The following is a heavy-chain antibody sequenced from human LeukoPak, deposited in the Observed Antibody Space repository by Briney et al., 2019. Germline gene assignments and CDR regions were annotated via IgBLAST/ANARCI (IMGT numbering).Heavy chain of an antibody. Sequence: PGGSLRLSCAASGFIFSSYWMHWVRHAPGKGLAWVSRINTDGSSTSYADSVKGRFTISRDNAKNTLYLQMNSLRAEDTAVYYCARETYYFDYWGQGTLVTVSS. CDR2: INTDGSST. V-gene: IGHV3-74*01. CDR3: ARETYYFDY. J-gene: IGHJ4*02. CDR1: GFIFSSYW.